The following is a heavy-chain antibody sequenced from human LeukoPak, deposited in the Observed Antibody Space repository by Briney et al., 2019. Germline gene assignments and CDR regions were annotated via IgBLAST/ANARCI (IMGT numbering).Heavy chain of an antibody. D-gene: IGHD3-16*01. CDR3: ARDVYAYVTYSYMDV. Sequence: ASVKVSCKASGYTFTGYYMHWVRQAPGQGLEWMGWINPNSGGTNYAQKFQGRVTMTRDTSISTAYMELSRLRSDDTAVYYCARDVYAYVTYSYMDVWGKGTTVTISS. J-gene: IGHJ6*03. CDR2: INPNSGGT. V-gene: IGHV1-2*02. CDR1: GYTFTGYY.